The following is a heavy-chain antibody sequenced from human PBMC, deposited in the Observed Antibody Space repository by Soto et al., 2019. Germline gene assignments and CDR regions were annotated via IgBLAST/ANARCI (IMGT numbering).Heavy chain of an antibody. Sequence: EVQLVESGGGLIPPGGSLRLSCAASGFLVNSAYMTWVRQAPGKGLEWLSMINSDGSTLYAESVKGRFTISRDNSKNRLDLQMNSLRAEDTAMYYCAGSGYGFAWGYWGQGTLVIVTS. CDR3: AGSGYGFAWGY. J-gene: IGHJ4*02. CDR1: GFLVNSAY. D-gene: IGHD5-18*01. V-gene: IGHV3-53*01. CDR2: INSDGST.